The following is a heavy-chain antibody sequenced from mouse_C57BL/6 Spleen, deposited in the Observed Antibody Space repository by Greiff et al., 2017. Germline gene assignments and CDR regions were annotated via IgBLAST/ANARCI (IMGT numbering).Heavy chain of an antibody. V-gene: IGHV1-85*01. CDR3: AREDYYGSRYFGY. CDR2: IYPRDGST. Sequence: QVQLKQSGPELVKPGASVKLSCKASGYTFTSYDINWVKQRPGQGLEWIGWIYPRDGSTKYNEKFKGKATLTVDTSSSTAYMELHSLTSEDSAVYFCAREDYYGSRYFGYWGQGTTLTVSS. D-gene: IGHD1-1*01. CDR1: GYTFTSYD. J-gene: IGHJ2*01.